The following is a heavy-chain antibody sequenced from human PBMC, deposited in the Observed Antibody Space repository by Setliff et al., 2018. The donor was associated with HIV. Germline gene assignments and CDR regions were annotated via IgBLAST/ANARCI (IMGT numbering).Heavy chain of an antibody. CDR3: ARAEMATIVAFDI. CDR1: GGSISSGDY. D-gene: IGHD5-12*01. V-gene: IGHV4-61*03. J-gene: IGHJ3*02. CDR2: IYYSGST. Sequence: PSETLSLTCTVSGGSISSGDYWTWIRQTPGKGLEWIGYIYYSGSTKYNPSLTSRVTISVDTSKNHFSLKLTSVTAADTAVYYCARAEMATIVAFDIWGQGTMVTVSS.